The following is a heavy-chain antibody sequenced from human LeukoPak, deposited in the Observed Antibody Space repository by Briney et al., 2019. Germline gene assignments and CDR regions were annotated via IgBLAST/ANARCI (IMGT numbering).Heavy chain of an antibody. CDR1: GFTFVDYG. J-gene: IGHJ4*02. Sequence: GGSLRLSCATSGFTFVDYGLGWVRRAPGKGLEWLCAINYNGAITDYADSVKGRFTISRDNAKNSLYLRMDSLRAEDTALYYCARDRLGPSFSVSHFDLWGQGTLATVSS. V-gene: IGHV3-20*04. CDR2: INYNGAIT. CDR3: ARDRLGPSFSVSHFDL. D-gene: IGHD3-3*02.